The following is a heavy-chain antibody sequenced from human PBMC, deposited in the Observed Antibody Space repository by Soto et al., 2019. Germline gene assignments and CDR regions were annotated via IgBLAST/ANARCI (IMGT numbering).Heavy chain of an antibody. CDR3: ARDMYSSDYFVKWFEP. J-gene: IGHJ5*02. D-gene: IGHD6-19*01. CDR1: GFSFSSYA. CDR2: ISHDGTNK. Sequence: QVRLVESGGGVVQPGRSLRLSCTASGFSFSSYAMYWFRQPPGKGLEWVAVISHDGTNKHYADSVKGRVTVSRDNSNHSLDLQLNSLRGEDTAMYYCARDMYSSDYFVKWFEPWGQGTLVTVSS. V-gene: IGHV3-30-3*01.